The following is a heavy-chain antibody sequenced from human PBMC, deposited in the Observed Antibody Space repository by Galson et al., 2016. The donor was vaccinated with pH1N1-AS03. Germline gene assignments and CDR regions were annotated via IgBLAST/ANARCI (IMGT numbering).Heavy chain of an antibody. CDR3: VRDDAISYDAFDM. CDR2: IKQDGGEK. Sequence: SLRLSCAASGFTFSDYWMSWVRQAPGKGLEWVADIKQDGGEKYYVDSVKGRFTISRDNAKNSLHLQMNSLTADDTAVYYCVRDDAISYDAFDMWGQGTMITVSS. J-gene: IGHJ3*02. V-gene: IGHV3-7*01. D-gene: IGHD2-2*01. CDR1: GFTFSDYW.